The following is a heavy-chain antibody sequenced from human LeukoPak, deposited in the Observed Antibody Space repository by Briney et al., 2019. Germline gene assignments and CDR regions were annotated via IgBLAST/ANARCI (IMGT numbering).Heavy chain of an antibody. CDR3: ARARLYGDYYYYYYMDV. V-gene: IGHV4-4*07. CDR2: IYTSGST. D-gene: IGHD4-17*01. J-gene: IGHJ6*03. CDR1: GGSLSSYY. Sequence: PSETLSLTCTVSGGSLSSYYWNWIRQPAGKGLEWIGRIYTSGSTNYNPSLKSRVTISVDTSKKQFSLKRSSVTAADTAVYYCARARLYGDYYYYYYMDVWGKGTTVTISS.